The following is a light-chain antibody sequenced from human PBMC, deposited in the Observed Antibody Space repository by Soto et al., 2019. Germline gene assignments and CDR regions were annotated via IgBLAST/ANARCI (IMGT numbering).Light chain of an antibody. J-gene: IGKJ4*01. CDR3: QQRSNLPPV. CDR1: QSIRYN. Sequence: EIVMTQSPATLSVSPGESATLSCRASQSIRYNLAWYQQRPGQSPRLLIYDASNRATGIPARFSGSGSGTDFTLTISSLEPEDFAVYYCQQRSNLPPVFGGGPKVEIK. V-gene: IGKV3-11*01. CDR2: DAS.